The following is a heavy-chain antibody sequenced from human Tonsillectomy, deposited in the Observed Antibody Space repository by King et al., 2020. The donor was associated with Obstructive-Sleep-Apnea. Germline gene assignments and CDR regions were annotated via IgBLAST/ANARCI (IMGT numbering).Heavy chain of an antibody. D-gene: IGHD2-15*01. CDR2: INQAGSDK. Sequence: VQLVESGGGLVQPGGSLRLSCAASGFTFTDYWMSWVRQAPGKGLEWVANINQAGSDKYYVDSVKGRFTISRDNAKNSLYLQMNSLRAEDTAVYYCVTSLLAPWGQGTLVTVSS. CDR1: GFTFTDYW. CDR3: VTSLLAP. V-gene: IGHV3-7*01. J-gene: IGHJ5*02.